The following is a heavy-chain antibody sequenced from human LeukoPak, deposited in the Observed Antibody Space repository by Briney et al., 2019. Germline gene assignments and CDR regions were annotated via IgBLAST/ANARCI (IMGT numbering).Heavy chain of an antibody. CDR3: ARNPVGTPYYYGRET. CDR1: GYTFSSHG. V-gene: IGHV3-30*03. CDR2: ISYDGSNK. Sequence: GRSLRLSCAAAGYTFSSHGMHWVRQAPGKGLEWVAVISYDGSNKYYAESVKGRFTISRDNSKNTLYLQMNSLRAEDTAVYYCARNPVGTPYYYGRETWGHGTTVTVSS. D-gene: IGHD1/OR15-1a*01. J-gene: IGHJ6*02.